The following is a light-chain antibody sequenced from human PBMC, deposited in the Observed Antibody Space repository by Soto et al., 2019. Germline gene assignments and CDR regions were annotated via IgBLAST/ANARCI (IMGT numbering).Light chain of an antibody. V-gene: IGKV3-15*01. CDR2: DAS. CDR1: QSVSSN. Sequence: VVLTQSPATLSVSPGERATLSCRASQSVSSNLALYQQKPGQAPRLLIYDASTRATGIPARFSGSGSGTEFTLTISSLQSEDFAVYYCQQYNNWPPITFGQGTRLEIK. CDR3: QQYNNWPPIT. J-gene: IGKJ5*01.